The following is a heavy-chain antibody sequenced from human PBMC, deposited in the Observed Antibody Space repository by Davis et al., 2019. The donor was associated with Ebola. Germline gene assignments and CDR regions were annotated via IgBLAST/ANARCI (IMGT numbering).Heavy chain of an antibody. CDR3: ARDLLGATGGPGY. D-gene: IGHD1-26*01. V-gene: IGHV1-18*01. CDR1: GYTFTSYG. Sequence: ASVKVSCKASGYTFTSYGISWVRQAPGQGLEWMGWISAYNGNTNYAQKLQGRVTITRDTSASTAYMELSSLRSEDTAVYYCARDLLGATGGPGYWGQGTLVTVSS. J-gene: IGHJ4*02. CDR2: ISAYNGNT.